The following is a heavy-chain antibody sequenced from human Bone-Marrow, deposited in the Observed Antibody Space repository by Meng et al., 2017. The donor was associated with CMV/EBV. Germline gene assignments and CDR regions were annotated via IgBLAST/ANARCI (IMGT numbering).Heavy chain of an antibody. D-gene: IGHD3-3*01. J-gene: IGHJ4*02. CDR2: ISSSGSTI. V-gene: IGHV3-11*04. Sequence: GESLKISCAASGFTFSDYYMSWIRQAPGKGLEWVSYISSSGSTIYYADSVKGRFTISRDNAKNSLYLQMNSLRAEDTAVYYCARDAAPYYDFWSESSGGSIDYWGQGTLVTVSS. CDR1: GFTFSDYY. CDR3: ARDAAPYYDFWSESSGGSIDY.